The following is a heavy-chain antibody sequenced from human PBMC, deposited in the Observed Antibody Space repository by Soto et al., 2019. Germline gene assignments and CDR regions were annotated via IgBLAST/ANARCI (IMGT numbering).Heavy chain of an antibody. CDR1: AFAFSGYA. CDR2: ISGVGDGT. CDR3: AKIGDFWCWGTDA. D-gene: IGHD3-3*01. J-gene: IGHJ6*04. Sequence: RLTCSAEAFAFSGYATTWVRKAPGQGLEWVSLISGVGDGTYYTDSVTGRFFISRDNTKNTLNLQMTGLRGEDTAVYFCAKIGDFWCWGTDARGKVPTVP. V-gene: IGHV3-23*01.